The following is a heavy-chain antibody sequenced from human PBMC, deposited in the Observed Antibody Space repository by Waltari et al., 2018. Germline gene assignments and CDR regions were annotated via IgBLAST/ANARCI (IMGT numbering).Heavy chain of an antibody. CDR3: ARPVTYCGGDCYPHYFDY. CDR2: IYPGDSDT. CDR1: GYSFTSYW. J-gene: IGHJ4*02. V-gene: IGHV5-51*01. Sequence: EVQLVQSGAEVKKPGESLKISCKGSGYSFTSYWIGWVRQMPGKGLEWMGIIYPGDSDTRYSPSFQGQVTISADKSISTAYLQWSSLKASDTAMYYCARPVTYCGGDCYPHYFDYWGQGTLVTVSS. D-gene: IGHD2-21*02.